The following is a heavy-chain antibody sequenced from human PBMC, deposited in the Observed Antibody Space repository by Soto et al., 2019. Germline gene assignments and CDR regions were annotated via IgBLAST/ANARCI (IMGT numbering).Heavy chain of an antibody. J-gene: IGHJ6*03. V-gene: IGHV4-59*01. D-gene: IGHD3-3*01. CDR1: GGSISSYY. Sequence: SETLSLTCTVSGGSISSYYGSWIRQPPGKGLEWIGYIYYSGSTNYNPSLKSRVTISVDTSKNQFSLKLSSVTAADTAVYYCARVYYDFWSGYPYYYYYYMDVWGKGTTVTVSS. CDR2: IYYSGST. CDR3: ARVYYDFWSGYPYYYYYYMDV.